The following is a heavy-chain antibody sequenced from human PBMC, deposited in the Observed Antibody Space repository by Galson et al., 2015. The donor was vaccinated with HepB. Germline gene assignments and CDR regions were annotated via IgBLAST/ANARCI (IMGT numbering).Heavy chain of an antibody. CDR2: IRSKANSYAT. Sequence: SLRLSCAASGFTFSGSAMHWVRQASGKGLEWVGRIRSKANSYATAYAASVKGRFTISRDDSRNTAYLQMNRLKTEDTAVYYCTRLGLGYCSSTSCPNYYYYYMDVWGKGTTVTVSS. D-gene: IGHD2-2*01. V-gene: IGHV3-73*01. J-gene: IGHJ6*03. CDR1: GFTFSGSA. CDR3: TRLGLGYCSSTSCPNYYYYYMDV.